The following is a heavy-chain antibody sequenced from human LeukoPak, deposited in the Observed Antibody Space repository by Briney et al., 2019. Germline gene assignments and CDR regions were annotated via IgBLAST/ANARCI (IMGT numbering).Heavy chain of an antibody. V-gene: IGHV1-8*01. J-gene: IGHJ5*02. D-gene: IGHD2-2*01. CDR1: GYTFTSYD. Sequence: ASVRVSCKASGYTFTSYDINWVRQAPGQGLEWMGWMNPNSGNTGYAQKFQGRVTMTRNTSISTAYTELSSLRSEDTAVYYCARAQGYCSSTSCTTNWFDPWGQGTLVTVSS. CDR2: MNPNSGNT. CDR3: ARAQGYCSSTSCTTNWFDP.